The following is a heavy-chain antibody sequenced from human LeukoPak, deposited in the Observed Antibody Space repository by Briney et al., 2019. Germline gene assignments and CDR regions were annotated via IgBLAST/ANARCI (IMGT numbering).Heavy chain of an antibody. V-gene: IGHV1-46*01. CDR2: INPGDGAI. CDR1: GHTSTMSY. CDR3: AREQRGGLSANLGGLFASYYTYYYMDV. Sequence: ASVKCSCKASGHTSTMSYILSIRPAPGQPLERMGMINPGDGAITSAQRIQATVMLTRDMSTPTVFMDLRSLRAEDTAVYFCAREQRGGLSANLGGLFASYYTYYYMDVWGRGTTVTVSS. J-gene: IGHJ6*03. D-gene: IGHD3-10*01.